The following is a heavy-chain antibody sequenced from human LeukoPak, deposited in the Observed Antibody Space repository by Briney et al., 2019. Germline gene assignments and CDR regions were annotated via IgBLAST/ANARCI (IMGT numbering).Heavy chain of an antibody. J-gene: IGHJ4*02. CDR2: INPSGGST. Sequence: ASVKVSCKASGYTFTSYYMHWVRQAPGQGLEWMGIINPSGGSTSYAQKFQGRVTMTRDTSTSTVYMELSSLRSEDTAVYYCARVRLFGVVITDFDYWGQGTLVTVSS. D-gene: IGHD3-3*01. CDR1: GYTFTSYY. CDR3: ARVRLFGVVITDFDY. V-gene: IGHV1-46*01.